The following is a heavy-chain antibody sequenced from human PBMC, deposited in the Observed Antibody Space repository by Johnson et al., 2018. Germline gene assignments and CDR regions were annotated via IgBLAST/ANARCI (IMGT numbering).Heavy chain of an antibody. V-gene: IGHV4-61*02. D-gene: IGHD3-22*01. CDR1: GGSISSGSYY. Sequence: QVQLQESGPGLVMPSQTLSLTCTVSGGSISSGSYYWSWIRQPAGKGLEWIGRIYTSGSTNYNPSLKSRVTISVDTSKNQFSLKLSSVTAAATAVYYCASNYESSGYYYVPHSQYAFDIWGQGTMVTVSS. J-gene: IGHJ3*02. CDR2: IYTSGST. CDR3: ASNYESSGYYYVPHSQYAFDI.